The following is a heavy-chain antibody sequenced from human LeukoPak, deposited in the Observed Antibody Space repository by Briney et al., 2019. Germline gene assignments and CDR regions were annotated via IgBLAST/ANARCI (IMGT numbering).Heavy chain of an antibody. D-gene: IGHD3/OR15-3a*01. CDR1: GASISGSGYY. CDR3: ARQTGSGLFILP. V-gene: IGHV4-39*01. Sequence: PSETLSLTCAVSGASISGSGYYLGWIRQPPGKGLEWIGNIYYTGSTYYNASLQSRVTISIDTSKNQFSLRLTSVTAADTAVYYCARQTGSGLFILPGGQGTLVTVSS. J-gene: IGHJ4*02. CDR2: IYYTGST.